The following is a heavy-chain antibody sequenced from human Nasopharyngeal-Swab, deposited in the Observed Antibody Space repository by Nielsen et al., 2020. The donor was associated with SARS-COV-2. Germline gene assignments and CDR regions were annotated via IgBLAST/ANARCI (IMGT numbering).Heavy chain of an antibody. Sequence: SLKISCAASGFTFDDYAMHWVRQAPGKGLEWVSGISWNSGSIGYADSVKGRFTISRDNAKNSLYLQMNSLRAEDTALYYCAKEDYCYGMDVWGQGTTVTVSS. CDR2: ISWNSGSI. V-gene: IGHV3-9*01. CDR1: GFTFDDYA. J-gene: IGHJ6*02. CDR3: AKEDYCYGMDV.